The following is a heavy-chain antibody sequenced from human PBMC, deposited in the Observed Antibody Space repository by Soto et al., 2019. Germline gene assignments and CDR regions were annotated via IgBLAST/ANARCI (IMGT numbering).Heavy chain of an antibody. J-gene: IGHJ3*02. CDR1: GYTFTSYA. CDR3: ARDQPLTSNLGIAAAGRNAFDI. CDR2: INAGNGNT. D-gene: IGHD6-13*01. Sequence: ASVKVSCKASGYTFTSYAMHWVRQAPGQRLEWMGWINAGNGNTKYSQKFQGRVTITRDTSASTAYMELSSLRSEDTAVYYCARDQPLTSNLGIAAAGRNAFDIWGQGTMVTVSS. V-gene: IGHV1-3*01.